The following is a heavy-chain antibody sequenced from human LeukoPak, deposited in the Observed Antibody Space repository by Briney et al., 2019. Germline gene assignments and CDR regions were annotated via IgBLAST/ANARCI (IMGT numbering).Heavy chain of an antibody. D-gene: IGHD3-16*01. CDR1: GFTFSHYR. CDR2: ISSGSSSI. J-gene: IGHJ4*02. CDR3: ARTILLGGYTGFDY. Sequence: PGGSLRLSCAASGFTFSHYRMNWVRQAPGKGLEWVSYISSGSSSIYYADSVKGRFTISRDNAKKSLYLHMNSLRAEDTAVYYCARTILLGGYTGFDYWGQGTLVTVSS. V-gene: IGHV3-48*01.